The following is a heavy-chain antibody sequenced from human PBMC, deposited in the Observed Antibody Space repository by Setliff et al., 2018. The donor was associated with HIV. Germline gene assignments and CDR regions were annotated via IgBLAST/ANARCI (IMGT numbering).Heavy chain of an antibody. J-gene: IGHJ5*02. CDR1: GGSISRGSYY. Sequence: PSETLSLTSTVSGGSISRGSYYWSWIRQPAGKGLEWIGRIYTSGSIHYNPSLKSRVTISVDTSKNQFSLKVSSVNAPDTAVYFCAREDGEYTSSPRWFDPWGQGTQVTVPQ. CDR3: AREDGEYTSSPRWFDP. V-gene: IGHV4-61*02. CDR2: IYTSGSI. D-gene: IGHD6-13*01.